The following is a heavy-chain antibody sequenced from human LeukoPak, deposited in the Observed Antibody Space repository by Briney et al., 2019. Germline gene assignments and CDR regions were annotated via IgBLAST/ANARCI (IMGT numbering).Heavy chain of an antibody. Sequence: PSQTLSLTCTVSGGSISSANYYWSWIRQPPGKGLEWIGYINYSGSAFYNPSLKSRVTISVDTSKNQFSLKLTSVTAAETAVYYCARALGYSYEIWGQGTLVTVSS. D-gene: IGHD5-18*01. V-gene: IGHV4-30-4*01. CDR2: INYSGSA. CDR1: GGSISSANYY. CDR3: ARALGYSYEI. J-gene: IGHJ4*02.